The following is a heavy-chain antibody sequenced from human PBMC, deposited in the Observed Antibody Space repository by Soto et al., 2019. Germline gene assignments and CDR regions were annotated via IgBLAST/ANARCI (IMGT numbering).Heavy chain of an antibody. CDR3: ARDSGLWFGELRFDY. CDR1: GFTFSSYS. CDR2: ISSSSSYI. D-gene: IGHD3-10*01. V-gene: IGHV3-21*01. Sequence: GGSLRLSCAASGFTFSSYSMNWVRQAPGKGLEWVSSISSSSSYIYYADSVKGRFTISRDNAKNSLYLQMNSLRVEDTAVYYCARDSGLWFGELRFDYWGQGTLVTVSS. J-gene: IGHJ4*02.